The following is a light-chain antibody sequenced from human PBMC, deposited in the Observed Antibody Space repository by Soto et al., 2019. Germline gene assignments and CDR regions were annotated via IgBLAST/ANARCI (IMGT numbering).Light chain of an antibody. CDR1: QSVSSN. CDR2: GAS. J-gene: IGKJ1*01. Sequence: EIVMTQSPATLSVSPGERATLSCRASQSVSSNLAWYQQKPGQAPKLLIYGASTRATGIPARFSGSGCGTEFTLTISSLQSEDFAVYYCQQYNNWPRTFGQGTKVEIK. CDR3: QQYNNWPRT. V-gene: IGKV3-15*01.